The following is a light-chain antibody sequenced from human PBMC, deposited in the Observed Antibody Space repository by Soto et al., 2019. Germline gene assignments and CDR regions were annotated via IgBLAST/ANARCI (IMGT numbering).Light chain of an antibody. CDR3: QQYNNWPRT. J-gene: IGKJ1*01. V-gene: IGKV3-15*01. CDR2: GAS. Sequence: EIVMTQSPATLSVSPGERATLSCRASQSVSANLACYQQKPGRAPRLLMYGASTRATGIPATFSGSGSGTEFTLTISSLQSEDFAVYYCQQYNNWPRTFGQGTKVEIK. CDR1: QSVSAN.